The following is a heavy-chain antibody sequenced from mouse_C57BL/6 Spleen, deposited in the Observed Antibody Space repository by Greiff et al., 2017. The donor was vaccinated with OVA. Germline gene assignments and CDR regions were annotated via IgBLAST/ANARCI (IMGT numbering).Heavy chain of an antibody. Sequence: QVQLQQPGAELVKPGASVKMSCKASGYTFTSYWITWVKQRPGQGLEWIGDIYPGSGSPNYNEKFKSKATLTVDTSSSTAYMQLSSLTSEDSAVYYCARGGDYDAYYFDYWGQGTTLTVSS. D-gene: IGHD2-4*01. J-gene: IGHJ2*01. V-gene: IGHV1-55*01. CDR1: GYTFTSYW. CDR2: IYPGSGSP. CDR3: ARGGDYDAYYFDY.